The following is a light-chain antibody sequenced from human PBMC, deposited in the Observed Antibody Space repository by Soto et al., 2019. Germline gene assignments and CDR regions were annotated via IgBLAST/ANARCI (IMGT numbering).Light chain of an antibody. V-gene: IGLV4-69*01. J-gene: IGLJ2*01. Sequence: QPVLTQSTSASASLGASVKLTCTLSSGHSSYAIAWHQQQPEKGPRYLMKLNSDGSHSKGDGIPDRFSGSSSGAERYLTISSLQSEDEADYYCQTWGTGIRVFGGGTKLTV. CDR1: SGHSSYA. CDR3: QTWGTGIRV. CDR2: LNSDGSH.